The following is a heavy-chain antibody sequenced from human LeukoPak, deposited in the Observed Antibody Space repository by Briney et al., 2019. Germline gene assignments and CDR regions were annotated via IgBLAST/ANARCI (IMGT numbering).Heavy chain of an antibody. CDR2: ITFTSSTI. Sequence: GGSLRLSCAASGFTFSSYSMTWVRQAPGKGLEWVSYITFTSSTIHYADSVKGRFTISRDNAKSSLYLQMNSLRADDTAVYYCARDRLHYGEYEKTLDYWGQGTLVTVSS. CDR1: GFTFSSYS. D-gene: IGHD4-17*01. J-gene: IGHJ4*02. CDR3: ARDRLHYGEYEKTLDY. V-gene: IGHV3-48*01.